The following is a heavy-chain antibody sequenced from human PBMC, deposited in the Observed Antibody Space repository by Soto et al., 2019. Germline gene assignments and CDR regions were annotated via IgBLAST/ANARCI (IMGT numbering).Heavy chain of an antibody. CDR2: ISYDGSNK. D-gene: IGHD5-18*01. Sequence: GGSLRLSCAASGFTFSSYWMHWVRQAPGKGLEWVAVISYDGSNKYYADSVKGRFTISRDNSKNTLYLQMNSLRAEDTAVYYCAKDIVDTAMVPHYYFDYWGQGTLVTVSS. CDR3: AKDIVDTAMVPHYYFDY. J-gene: IGHJ4*02. V-gene: IGHV3-30*18. CDR1: GFTFSSYW.